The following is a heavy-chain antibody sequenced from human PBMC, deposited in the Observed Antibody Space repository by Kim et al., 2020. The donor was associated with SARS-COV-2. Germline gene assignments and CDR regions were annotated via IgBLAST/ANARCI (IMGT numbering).Heavy chain of an antibody. CDR2: ISYDGSNK. J-gene: IGHJ5*02. V-gene: IGHV3-30*03. CDR3: AGVAAAVSWFDP. CDR1: GFTFSSYG. Sequence: GGSLRLSCAASGFTFSSYGMHWVRQAPGKGLEWVAVISYDGSNKYYADSVKGRFTISRDNSKNTLYLQMNSLRAEDTAVYYCAGVAAAVSWFDPWGQGTLVTVSS. D-gene: IGHD6-13*01.